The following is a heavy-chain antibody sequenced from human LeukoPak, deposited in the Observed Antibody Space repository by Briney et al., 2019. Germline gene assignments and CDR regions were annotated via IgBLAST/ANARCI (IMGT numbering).Heavy chain of an antibody. D-gene: IGHD5-18*01. J-gene: IGHJ4*02. Sequence: PSETLSLTCTVSGASISNYYWSWIRQPPGKGLEWIGYIYYSGSTNYNPSLKSRVTISIDTSKNQFSLKLRSVTAADTAVYYCARDRSYGLLDYWGQGTLVTVSS. CDR2: IYYSGST. CDR1: GASISNYY. V-gene: IGHV4-59*01. CDR3: ARDRSYGLLDY.